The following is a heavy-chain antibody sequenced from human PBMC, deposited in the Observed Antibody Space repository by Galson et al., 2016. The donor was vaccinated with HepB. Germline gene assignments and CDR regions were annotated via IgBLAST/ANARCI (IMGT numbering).Heavy chain of an antibody. CDR3: GKHGGFDY. Sequence: SLRISCAASGFSFSTSGMSWVRQTPGRGLEWVSGITGSAETTHYADSLKGRFTISRDNSKNTLYLYMNSLRAGDTAVYYCGKHGGFDYWGQGALVTVSS. D-gene: IGHD3-16*01. CDR2: ITGSAETT. CDR1: GFSFSTSG. V-gene: IGHV3-23*01. J-gene: IGHJ4*02.